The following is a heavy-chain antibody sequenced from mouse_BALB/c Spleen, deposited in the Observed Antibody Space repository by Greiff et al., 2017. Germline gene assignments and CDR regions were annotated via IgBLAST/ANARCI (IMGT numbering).Heavy chain of an antibody. CDR3: ARDDYHYAMDY. D-gene: IGHD2-4*01. CDR2: LSYDGSN. V-gene: IGHV3-6*02. Sequence: EVKLLESGPGLVKPSQSLSLTCSVTGYSITSGYYWNWIRQFPGNKLEWMGYLSYDGSNHYNPSLKNRISITRDTSKNQFFLKLNSVTTEDTATYYCARDDYHYAMDYWGQGTSVTVSA. J-gene: IGHJ4*01. CDR1: GYSITSGYY.